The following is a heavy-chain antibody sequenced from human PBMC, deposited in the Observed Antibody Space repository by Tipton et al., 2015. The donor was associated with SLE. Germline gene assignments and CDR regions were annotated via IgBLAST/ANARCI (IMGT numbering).Heavy chain of an antibody. D-gene: IGHD2-2*01. CDR1: GGSISSGNYY. Sequence: TLSLTCTVSGGSISSGNYYWSWIRQPAGKGLEWIGYIYTSVSTNYNPSLKSRVTISVDTSKNQFSLKLSSVTAADTAVYYCARDPVVVPAARSYGMDVWGQGTTVTVSS. CDR3: ARDPVVVPAARSYGMDV. CDR2: IYTSVST. V-gene: IGHV4-61*09. J-gene: IGHJ6*02.